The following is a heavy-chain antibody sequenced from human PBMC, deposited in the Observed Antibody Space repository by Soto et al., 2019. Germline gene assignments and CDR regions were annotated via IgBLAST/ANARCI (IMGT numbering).Heavy chain of an antibody. Sequence: GGSLRLSCAASGFTFSGSAMHWVRQASGKGLEWVGRIRSKANSYATAYAASVKGRFTISRDDSKNTAYLQTNSLKTEDTAVYYCTRHGGSGWYGRDYWVQGTLVTVSS. J-gene: IGHJ4*02. CDR1: GFTFSGSA. CDR2: IRSKANSYAT. D-gene: IGHD6-19*01. V-gene: IGHV3-73*01. CDR3: TRHGGSGWYGRDY.